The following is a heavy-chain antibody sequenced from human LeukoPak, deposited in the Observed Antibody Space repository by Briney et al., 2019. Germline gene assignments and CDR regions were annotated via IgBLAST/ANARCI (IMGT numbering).Heavy chain of an antibody. J-gene: IGHJ4*02. CDR2: ISSSSSYI. CDR1: GFTFSSYS. D-gene: IGHD6-19*01. V-gene: IGHV3-21*01. Sequence: GGSLRLSCAASGFTFSSYSMNWVRQAPGKGLEWVSSISSSSSYIYYADSVKGRFTISRDNAKNSLYLQMNSLRAEDAAVYYCARVPKQWLVRVWDYWGQGTLVTVSS. CDR3: ARVPKQWLVRVWDY.